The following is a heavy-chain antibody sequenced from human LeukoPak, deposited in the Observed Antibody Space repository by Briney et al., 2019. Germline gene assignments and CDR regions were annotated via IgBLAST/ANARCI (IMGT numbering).Heavy chain of an antibody. Sequence: SETLSLTCTVSGGSISSGNYFWSWIRQPPGKGLEWIGYIYHSGSTYYNPSLKSRVTISVDTSKNQFSLRLSSVTAADTAVFYCARAGDTAMVPFCHWGQGTLVTVSS. CDR3: ARAGDTAMVPFCH. V-gene: IGHV4-30-2*01. D-gene: IGHD5-18*01. CDR2: IYHSGST. J-gene: IGHJ4*02. CDR1: GGSISSGNYF.